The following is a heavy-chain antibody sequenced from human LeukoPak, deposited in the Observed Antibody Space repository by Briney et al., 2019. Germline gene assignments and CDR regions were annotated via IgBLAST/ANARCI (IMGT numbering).Heavy chain of an antibody. CDR2: ISYDGCNK. J-gene: IGHJ4*02. V-gene: IGHV3-30*04. CDR1: GFTFSSYS. Sequence: GGSVRLFCAAWGFTFSSYSMHGVRQAPGKGREGVAGISYDGCNKYYADVVKGRFTISRDNSKNPLYLQMNSLRAGDTAVYYCAREVLRYYYDSSGDYYFDYWGQGTLVTVSS. D-gene: IGHD3-22*01. CDR3: AREVLRYYYDSSGDYYFDY.